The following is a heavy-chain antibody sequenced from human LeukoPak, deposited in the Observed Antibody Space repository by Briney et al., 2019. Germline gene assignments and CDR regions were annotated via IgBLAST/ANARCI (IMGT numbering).Heavy chain of an antibody. V-gene: IGHV3-33*06. CDR2: IWYDGSNK. J-gene: IGHJ4*02. CDR1: GFTFSRYG. CDR3: AKEGPYRGTYYYFDY. Sequence: GESLRLSCAASGFTFSRYGMHWVRQAPGKGLEWVAVIWYDGSNKHYVDSVKGRFTISRDNSKNTLYLQMNSLRAEDTAVYYCAKEGPYRGTYYYFDYRGQGTLVTVSS. D-gene: IGHD3-16*01.